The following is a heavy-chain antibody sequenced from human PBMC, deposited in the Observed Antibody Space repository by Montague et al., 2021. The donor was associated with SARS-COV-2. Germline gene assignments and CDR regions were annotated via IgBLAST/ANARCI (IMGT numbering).Heavy chain of an antibody. V-gene: IGHV4-59*01. D-gene: IGHD2/OR15-2a*01. J-gene: IGHJ6*02. Sequence: SETLSLTCTVSGGSISTFDWSWIRQSPERGLEWIGTIYYSGTANSNPSLMGRLAMSIQTSQKQLSLEMRSVTAADTAVYYCASMSMPYINTCISRRGGLDVWGQGTTVIVSS. CDR2: IYYSGTA. CDR1: GGSISTFD. CDR3: ASMSMPYINTCISRRGGLDV.